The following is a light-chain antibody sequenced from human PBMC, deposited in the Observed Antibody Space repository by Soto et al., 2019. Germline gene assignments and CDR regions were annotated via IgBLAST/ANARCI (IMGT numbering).Light chain of an antibody. CDR2: EVS. CDR1: SSDVGGYNY. Sequence: QSVLTQPPSASVSPGQSVTISCTGTSSDVGGYNYVSWYQQHPGKAPKLMIYEVSKRPSGVPDRFSGSKSGNTASLTVSGLQAEDEADYYCSSYAGSNNSVFGTGTKVTVL. V-gene: IGLV2-8*01. CDR3: SSYAGSNNSV. J-gene: IGLJ1*01.